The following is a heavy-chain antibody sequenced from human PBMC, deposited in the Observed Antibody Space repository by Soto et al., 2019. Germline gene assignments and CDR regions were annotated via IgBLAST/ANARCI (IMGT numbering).Heavy chain of an antibody. CDR1: GCSISSYC. D-gene: IGHD3-3*01. CDR2: MYSGGST. V-gene: IGHV4-4*08. J-gene: IGHJ4*02. Sequence: SETLSLTCTFSGCSISSYCWCWIRQPRGKGLEWIGSMYSGGSTNHNPSLRGRVTLSVDTSKNQFSLKMSSVTATDTAVYFCARFPGIYGVHTPYFDYWGQGILVTVSS. CDR3: ARFPGIYGVHTPYFDY.